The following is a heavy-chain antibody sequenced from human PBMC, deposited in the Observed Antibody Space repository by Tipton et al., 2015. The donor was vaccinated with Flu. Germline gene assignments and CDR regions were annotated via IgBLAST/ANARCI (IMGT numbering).Heavy chain of an antibody. V-gene: IGHV1-2*02. D-gene: IGHD4/OR15-4a*01. CDR1: GYTFTGYY. Sequence: QLVQSGAEVKKPGASVKVSCKASGYTFTGYYMHWVRQAPGQGLEWMGWINPNSGGTNYAQKFQGRATMTRDTSISTAYMELSRLRSDDTAVYYCARVRVRPDPYYYGMDVWGQGTTATVSS. CDR3: ARVRVRPDPYYYGMDV. J-gene: IGHJ6*02. CDR2: INPNSGGT.